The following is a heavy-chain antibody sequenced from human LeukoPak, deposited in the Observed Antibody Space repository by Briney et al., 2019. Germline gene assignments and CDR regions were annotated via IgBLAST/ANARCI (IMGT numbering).Heavy chain of an antibody. V-gene: IGHV3-7*03. J-gene: IGHJ6*02. Sequence: GGSLRLSCAASGFTFSSFAMTWVRQAPGKGLEWVALINPDGTERYYVDSVKGRFTISRDNAKNSLDLQMDSLRAEDTAMYSCARDLAAVPGPRMDVWGQGTTVTVSS. CDR3: ARDLAAVPGPRMDV. D-gene: IGHD6-19*01. CDR2: INPDGTER. CDR1: GFTFSSFA.